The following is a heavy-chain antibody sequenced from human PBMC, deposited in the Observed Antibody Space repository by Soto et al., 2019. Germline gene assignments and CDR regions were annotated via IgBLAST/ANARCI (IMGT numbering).Heavy chain of an antibody. CDR3: ARDSGHYDFWSGYYTGGYYYYGMDV. CDR1: GFTFSSYA. V-gene: IGHV3-30-3*01. D-gene: IGHD3-3*01. CDR2: ISYDGSNK. J-gene: IGHJ6*02. Sequence: PGGSLRLSCAASGFTFSSYAMHWVRQAPGKGLEWVAVISYDGSNKYYADSVKGRFTISRDNSKNTLYLQMNSLRAEDTAVYYCARDSGHYDFWSGYYTGGYYYYGMDVWGQGTTVTVSS.